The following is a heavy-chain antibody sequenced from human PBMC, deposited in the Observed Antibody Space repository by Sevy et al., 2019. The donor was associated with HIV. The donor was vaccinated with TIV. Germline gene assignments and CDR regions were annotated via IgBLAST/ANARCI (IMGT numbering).Heavy chain of an antibody. V-gene: IGHV3-7*03. D-gene: IGHD2-2*01. J-gene: IGHJ6*02. CDR2: IKQDGSEK. Sequence: GGSLRLSCAASGFTFSSYWMSWVRQAPGKGLEWVANIKQDGSEKYYVDSVKGRFTISRDNAKNSLYLQMNSLRVEDTAVYYCASGRIVVVPAATDYYYYYGMDVWGQGTTVTVSS. CDR3: ASGRIVVVPAATDYYYYYGMDV. CDR1: GFTFSSYW.